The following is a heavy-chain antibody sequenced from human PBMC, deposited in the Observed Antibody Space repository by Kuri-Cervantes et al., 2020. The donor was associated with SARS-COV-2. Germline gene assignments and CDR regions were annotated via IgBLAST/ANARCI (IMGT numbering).Heavy chain of an antibody. V-gene: IGHV4-30-2*01. J-gene: IGHJ5*02. CDR3: ARGLGRFDH. D-gene: IGHD1-26*01. Sequence: LRLSCAVSGGSISSGGYSWSWIRQPPGKGLEWIGYIYHSGSTYYNPSLKSRVTISVDRSKNQFSLKLSSVTAADTAVYYCARGLGRFDHWGQGTLVTVSS. CDR2: IYHSGST. CDR1: GGSISSGGYS.